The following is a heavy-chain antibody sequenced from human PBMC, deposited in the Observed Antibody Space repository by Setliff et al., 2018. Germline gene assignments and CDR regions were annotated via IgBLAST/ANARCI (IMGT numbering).Heavy chain of an antibody. CDR1: GYTLSTSV. D-gene: IGHD3-10*01. CDR3: SRLVRFCTRTVCQRLSGDDY. V-gene: IGHV1-18*01. J-gene: IGHJ4*02. CDR2: ISGHTGNT. Sequence: ASVKVSCKASGYTLSTSVISWVRQAPGQGLEWMGWISGHTGNTYYTPKLQGRVTLTTDTSSDTAYLELRSLRSDDTAVYFCSRLVRFCTRTVCQRLSGDDYWGQGTLVTVSS.